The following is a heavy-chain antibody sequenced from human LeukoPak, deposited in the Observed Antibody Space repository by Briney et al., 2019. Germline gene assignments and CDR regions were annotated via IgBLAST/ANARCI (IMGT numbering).Heavy chain of an antibody. J-gene: IGHJ4*02. Sequence: GGSLRLSCAASGFTFSTYDMNWVRQAPGKGLKWLSYISSSSTTKYHADSVKGRFTISRDNTKNSLYLQMNSLRAEDTGVYYCARWNLVSDYWGQATLVTVYS. CDR3: ARWNLVSDY. D-gene: IGHD1-1*01. CDR1: GFTFSTYD. V-gene: IGHV3-48*04. CDR2: ISSSSTTK.